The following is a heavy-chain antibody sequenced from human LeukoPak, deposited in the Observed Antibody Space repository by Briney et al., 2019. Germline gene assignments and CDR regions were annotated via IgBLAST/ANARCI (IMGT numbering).Heavy chain of an antibody. D-gene: IGHD1-26*01. CDR3: ARGMGATPYYYYYYGMDV. Sequence: SETLSLTCAVSGGSFSGYYWSWIRQPPGKGLEWIGEINHSGSTNYNPSLKSRVTISVDTSKNQFSLKLSSVTAADTAVYYCARGMGATPYYYYYYGMDVWGQGTTVTVSS. J-gene: IGHJ6*02. V-gene: IGHV4-34*01. CDR2: INHSGST. CDR1: GGSFSGYY.